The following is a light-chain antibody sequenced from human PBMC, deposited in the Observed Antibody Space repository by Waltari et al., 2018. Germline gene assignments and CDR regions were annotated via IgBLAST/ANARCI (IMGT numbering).Light chain of an antibody. Sequence: EILMTQSPGTLSVSPGETATPSCRASKSLSRNLAWYQLKPGQAPRLLIYAASTRATGIPARFSGSGSGTEFTLTISSLQSEDFAVYYCQQYSDWPPLTFGGGTKVEIK. CDR1: KSLSRN. CDR3: QQYSDWPPLT. J-gene: IGKJ4*01. CDR2: AAS. V-gene: IGKV3-15*01.